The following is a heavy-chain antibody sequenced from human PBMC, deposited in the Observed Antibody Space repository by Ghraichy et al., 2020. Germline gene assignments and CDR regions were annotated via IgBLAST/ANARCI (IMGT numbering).Heavy chain of an antibody. CDR2: IKQDGSEK. V-gene: IGHV3-7*01. J-gene: IGHJ4*02. Sequence: GGSLRLSCAASGFTFSSYWMSWVRQAPGKGLEWVANIKQDGSEKYYVDSVKGRFTISRDNAKNSLYLQMNSLRAEDTAVYYCARDFYYDSSGYLAPDYWGQGTLVTVSS. CDR3: ARDFYYDSSGYLAPDY. D-gene: IGHD3-22*01. CDR1: GFTFSSYW.